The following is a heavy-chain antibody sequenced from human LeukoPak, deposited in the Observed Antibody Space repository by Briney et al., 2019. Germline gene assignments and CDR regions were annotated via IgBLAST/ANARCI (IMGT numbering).Heavy chain of an antibody. Sequence: PGGSLRLSCAASGFTFSSYAMHWVRQAPGKGLEWVAVISYDGSNKYYADSVKGRFTISRDNSKNTLYLQMNSLRAEDTAVYYCASRYYYDSSGYHDDAFDIWGQGTMVTVSS. CDR1: GFTFSSYA. D-gene: IGHD3-22*01. V-gene: IGHV3-30-3*01. CDR2: ISYDGSNK. CDR3: ASRYYYDSSGYHDDAFDI. J-gene: IGHJ3*02.